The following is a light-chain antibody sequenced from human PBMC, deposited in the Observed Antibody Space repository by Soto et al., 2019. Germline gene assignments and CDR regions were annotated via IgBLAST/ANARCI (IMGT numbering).Light chain of an antibody. CDR3: QQYGSSSWT. Sequence: EILLTQSPGTLSLSPGEISTLSFRSSQSVSSSYLAWYQQKPGQAPRLLIYGASSRATGIPDRFSGSGSGTDFTLTISRLEPEDFAVYYCQQYGSSSWTFGQGTKVDIK. CDR2: GAS. V-gene: IGKV3-20*01. J-gene: IGKJ1*01. CDR1: QSVSSSY.